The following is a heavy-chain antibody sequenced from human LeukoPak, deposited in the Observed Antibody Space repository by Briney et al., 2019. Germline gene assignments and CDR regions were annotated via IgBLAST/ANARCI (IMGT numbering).Heavy chain of an antibody. V-gene: IGHV3-21*01. D-gene: IGHD3-22*01. CDR1: GFTFSNAW. CDR3: VRTAYYYDSSGYSHFDY. J-gene: IGHJ4*02. CDR2: ISSSSSYI. Sequence: GGSLRPSCAASGFTFSNAWMSWVRQAPGKGLEWVSSISSSSSYIYYADSVKGRFTISRDNAKNSLYLQMNSLRAEDTAVYYCVRTAYYYDSSGYSHFDYWGQGTLVTVSS.